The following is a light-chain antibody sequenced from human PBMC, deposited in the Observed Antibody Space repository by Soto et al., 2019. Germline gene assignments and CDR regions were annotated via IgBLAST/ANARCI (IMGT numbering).Light chain of an antibody. CDR1: QVIINY. Sequence: DIQMTQSPSSLSASVGDRVTITCQASQVIINYLNWYQQKPGKAPKLLIYDASNLETGVPSRFSGRGSGTDFTFTISSLEPEGIETYYCQQYDRPPLTLGGRAKADI. V-gene: IGKV1-33*01. CDR3: QQYDRPPLT. J-gene: IGKJ4*01. CDR2: DAS.